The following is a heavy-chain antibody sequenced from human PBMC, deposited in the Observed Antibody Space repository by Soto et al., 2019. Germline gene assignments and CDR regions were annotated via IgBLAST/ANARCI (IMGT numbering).Heavy chain of an antibody. D-gene: IGHD2-8*01. CDR2: ISGSGDGT. CDR1: GFSVSDYA. Sequence: VGSLRLSCAASGFSVSDYAMSWVRQAPGKGLEWVSSISGSGDGTYYGDSVKGRFTLSRDTSQKTLYLQMNNLRGEDTAVYFCTKSRRSVLMVYGFGGMDVWGRGTTVTVSS. CDR3: TKSRRSVLMVYGFGGMDV. V-gene: IGHV3-23*01. J-gene: IGHJ6*02.